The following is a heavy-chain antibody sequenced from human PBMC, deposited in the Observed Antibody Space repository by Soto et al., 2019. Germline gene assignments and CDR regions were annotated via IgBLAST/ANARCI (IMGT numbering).Heavy chain of an antibody. V-gene: IGHV1-3*05. J-gene: IGHJ6*02. Sequence: QVQLVQSGAEEKKPGASVKVSCKASGYTFTSYAMHWVRQAPGQRLEWMGWINARNGNTKYSQKLQGRVTITRDTSASTAYMELSSLRSEDTAVYSCARDSPPMDVWGQGTTVTVSS. CDR3: ARDSPPMDV. CDR1: GYTFTSYA. CDR2: INARNGNT.